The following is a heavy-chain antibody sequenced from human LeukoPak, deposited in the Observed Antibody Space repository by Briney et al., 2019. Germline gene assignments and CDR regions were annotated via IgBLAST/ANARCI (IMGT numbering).Heavy chain of an antibody. J-gene: IGHJ4*02. V-gene: IGHV3-21*01. Sequence: GGSLRLSCAASGFTFSSYSMNWVRQAPGAGLEWVSSISSSSSYIYYADSVKGRFTISRDNAKNSLYLQMNSLRAEDTAVYYCAREVGSGWSYYFDYWGQGTLLTVSS. D-gene: IGHD6-19*01. CDR2: ISSSSSYI. CDR3: AREVGSGWSYYFDY. CDR1: GFTFSSYS.